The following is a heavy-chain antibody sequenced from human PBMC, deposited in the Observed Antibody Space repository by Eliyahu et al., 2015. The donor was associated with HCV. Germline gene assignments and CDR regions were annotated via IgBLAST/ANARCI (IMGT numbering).Heavy chain of an antibody. CDR1: GFSLNTNGMC. Sequence: QVTLRESGPALVKPTQTLTLTCTFSGFSLNTNGMCVSWIRQSPGKALEWLARVDWDDDKYYRRSLKTRLTISKDSSKNQVVLKMTNMGPVDTGTYYCARTLVFYSGAYSVDSWGQGTMVTVSS. CDR3: ARTLVFYSGAYSVDS. J-gene: IGHJ4*02. V-gene: IGHV2-70*15. D-gene: IGHD1-26*01. CDR2: VDWDDDK.